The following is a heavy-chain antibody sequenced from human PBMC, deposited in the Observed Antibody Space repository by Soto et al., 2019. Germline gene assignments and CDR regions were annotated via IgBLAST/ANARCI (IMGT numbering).Heavy chain of an antibody. J-gene: IGHJ4*02. CDR2: ISAYNGNT. D-gene: IGHD3-10*01. V-gene: IGHV1-18*01. Sequence: ASVKVSCKASGYTFTSYGIGWVRQAPGQGLEWMGWISAYNGNTNYAQKLQGRVTMTTDTSTSTAYMELRSLRSDDTAVYYCARGELLWFGELLPGDYWGQGTLVTVSS. CDR3: ARGELLWFGELLPGDY. CDR1: GYTFTSYG.